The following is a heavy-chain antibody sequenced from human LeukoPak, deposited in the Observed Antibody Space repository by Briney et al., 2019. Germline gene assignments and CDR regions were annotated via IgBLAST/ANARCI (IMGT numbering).Heavy chain of an antibody. CDR1: GYSFTSYW. CDR3: ARQDYDFWSGYSNDAFDI. D-gene: IGHD3-3*01. V-gene: IGHV5-51*01. CDR2: IYPGDSDT. J-gene: IGHJ3*02. Sequence: GESLKISCKGSGYSFTSYWIGWVRQMPGKGLEWMGIIYPGDSDTRYSPSFQGQVTISADKSISTAYLQWSSLKASDTAMYYCARQDYDFWSGYSNDAFDIWGQGTMVTVSS.